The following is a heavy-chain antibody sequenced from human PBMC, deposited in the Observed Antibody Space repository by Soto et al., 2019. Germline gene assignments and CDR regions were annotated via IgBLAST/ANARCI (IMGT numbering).Heavy chain of an antibody. CDR1: GYTFTGYY. V-gene: IGHV1-2*04. CDR3: ARAIGEIAARRAGYYYYGMDV. CDR2: INPNSGGT. J-gene: IGHJ6*02. D-gene: IGHD6-6*01. Sequence: ASVKVSCKASGYTFTGYYMHWVRQAPGQGLEWMGWINPNSGGTNYAQKFQGWVTMTRETSISTAYMELRRLRSDDTAVYYCARAIGEIAARRAGYYYYGMDVWGQGTTVTVSS.